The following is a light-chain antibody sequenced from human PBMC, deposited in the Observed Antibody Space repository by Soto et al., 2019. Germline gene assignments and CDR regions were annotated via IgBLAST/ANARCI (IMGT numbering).Light chain of an antibody. CDR2: ANI. Sequence: QSVLTQPPSVSGAPGQRVTISCTGSSSNIGAGYDLHWYQQIPGTAPKLLIYANINRPSGFPDRFSGSKSGTSASLAITGLQAEDEADYYCQSYDSSLSVWVFGGGTKLTVL. CDR3: QSYDSSLSVWV. J-gene: IGLJ3*02. V-gene: IGLV1-40*01. CDR1: SSNIGAGYD.